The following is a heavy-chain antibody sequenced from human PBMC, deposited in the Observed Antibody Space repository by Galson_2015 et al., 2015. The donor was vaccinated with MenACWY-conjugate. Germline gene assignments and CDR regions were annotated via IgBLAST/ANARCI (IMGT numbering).Heavy chain of an antibody. Sequence: QSGAEVVKPGESLQISCRGSGSSFPGYWVGWVRQMPGKGLEWKGILYPGDSDTRYSPSFPGQVTISAAKSISTAYLQWSSLKASDTAMYYCSRHDSSGGLARVDYWGQGTLVTVSS. J-gene: IGHJ4*02. D-gene: IGHD6-19*01. CDR1: GSSFPGYW. V-gene: IGHV5-51*01. CDR3: SRHDSSGGLARVDY. CDR2: LYPGDSDT.